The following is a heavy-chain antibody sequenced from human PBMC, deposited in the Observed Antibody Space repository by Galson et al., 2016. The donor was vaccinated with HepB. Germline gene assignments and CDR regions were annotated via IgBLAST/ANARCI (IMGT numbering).Heavy chain of an antibody. J-gene: IGHJ5*02. CDR1: GFRFTSYY. V-gene: IGHV5-51*01. CDR3: ARRRRGAWSPWFDP. D-gene: IGHD2-21*01. CDR2: IHPGESAI. Sequence: QSGAEVKKPGESLNISCKTSGFRFTSYYIAWVRQVPGKGLEWVRIIHPGESAIRYSPSFRSHLTFSVDKSPDTAYLHWTSLKASDTAVYYCARRRRGAWSPWFDPWGQGTLVTVSS.